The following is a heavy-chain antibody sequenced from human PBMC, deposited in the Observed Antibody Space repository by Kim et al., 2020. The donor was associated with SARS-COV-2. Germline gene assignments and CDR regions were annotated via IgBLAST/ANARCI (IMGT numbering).Heavy chain of an antibody. CDR2: INHSGST. CDR1: GGSFSGYY. V-gene: IGHV4-34*01. Sequence: SETLSLTCAVYGGSFSGYYWSWIRQPPGKGLEWIGEINHSGSTNYNPSLKSRVTISVDTSKNQFSLKLSSVTAADTAVYYCARGAALGRPTQMERRYGMDVWGQGTTVTVSS. J-gene: IGHJ6*02. CDR3: ARGAALGRPTQMERRYGMDV. D-gene: IGHD3-10*01.